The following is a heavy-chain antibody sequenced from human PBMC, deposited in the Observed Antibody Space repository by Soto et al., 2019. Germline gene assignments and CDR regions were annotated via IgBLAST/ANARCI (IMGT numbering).Heavy chain of an antibody. Sequence: SETLSLTCTVSGGSISSYYWSWIRQPPGKGLEWIGYIYYSGSTNYNPSLKSRVTISVDTSKNQFSLKLSSVTAADTAVYYCARDRRDDCGGNSDAFDIWGQGTMVTVSS. CDR2: IYYSGST. J-gene: IGHJ3*02. D-gene: IGHD4-17*01. V-gene: IGHV4-59*01. CDR1: GGSISSYY. CDR3: ARDRRDDCGGNSDAFDI.